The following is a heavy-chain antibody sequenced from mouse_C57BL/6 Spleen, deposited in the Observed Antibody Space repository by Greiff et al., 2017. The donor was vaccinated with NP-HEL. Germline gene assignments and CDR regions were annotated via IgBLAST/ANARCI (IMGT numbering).Heavy chain of an antibody. CDR1: GFSFNTYA. CDR2: IRSKSNNYAT. J-gene: IGHJ4*01. D-gene: IGHD2-13*01. CDR3: VREDYLRAMDY. Sequence: EVQVVESGGGLVQPKGSLKLSCAASGFSFNTYAMNWVRQAPGKGLEWVARIRSKSNNYATYYADSVKDRFTISRDDSESMLYLQMNNLKTEDTAMYYCVREDYLRAMDYWGQGTSVTVSS. V-gene: IGHV10-1*01.